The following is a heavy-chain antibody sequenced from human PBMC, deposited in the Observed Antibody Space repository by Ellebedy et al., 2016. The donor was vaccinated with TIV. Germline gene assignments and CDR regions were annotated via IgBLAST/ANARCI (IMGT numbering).Heavy chain of an antibody. D-gene: IGHD2-21*02. CDR1: GGSFSGYY. Sequence: SETLSLXXAVYGGSFSGYYWSWIRQPPGKGLEWIGEINHSGSTNYNPSLKSRVTISVDTSKNQFSLKLSSVTAADTAVYYCARGAVVTAIQWGQGTLVTVSS. CDR3: ARGAVVTAIQ. V-gene: IGHV4-34*01. J-gene: IGHJ4*02. CDR2: INHSGST.